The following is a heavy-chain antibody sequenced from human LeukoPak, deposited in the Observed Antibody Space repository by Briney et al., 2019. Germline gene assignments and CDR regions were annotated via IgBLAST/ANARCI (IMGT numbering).Heavy chain of an antibody. CDR2: IWYDGSNK. D-gene: IGHD1-26*01. CDR3: ARDQEWELLYLDY. CDR1: GFTFSSYG. Sequence: GGSLRLSCAASGFTFSSYGMHWVRQAPGKGLEWVAVIWYDGSNKYYADSVKGRFTISRDNSKNTLYLQMNSLRAEDTAVYYCARDQEWELLYLDYWGQGTLVTVSS. V-gene: IGHV3-33*01. J-gene: IGHJ4*02.